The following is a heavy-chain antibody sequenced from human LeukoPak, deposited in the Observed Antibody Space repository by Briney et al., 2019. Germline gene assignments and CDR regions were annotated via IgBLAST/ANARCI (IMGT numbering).Heavy chain of an antibody. D-gene: IGHD5-18*01. Sequence: SETLSLTCTVSGGSISSGTYYWSWIRQPAGKGLEWIGRIYTSGSTNYNPSLKSRVTISVDTSKNQFSLKLSSVTAADTAVYYCARIIVSGYSYGELDYWGQGTLVTVSS. CDR1: GGSISSGTYY. J-gene: IGHJ4*02. CDR2: IYTSGST. V-gene: IGHV4-61*02. CDR3: ARIIVSGYSYGELDY.